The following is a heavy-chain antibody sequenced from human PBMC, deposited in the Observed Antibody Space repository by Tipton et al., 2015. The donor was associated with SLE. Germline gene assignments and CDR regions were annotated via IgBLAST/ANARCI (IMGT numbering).Heavy chain of an antibody. CDR1: GYSISSGYY. CDR3: ARGRSTSLPMDV. J-gene: IGHJ6*03. Sequence: LRLSCTVSGYSISSGYYWGWIRQPPGKGLEWIGSIYHSGSTYYNPSLKSRVTISVDTSKNQFSLKLSSVTAADTAVYYCARGRSTSLPMDVWGKGTTVTVSS. CDR2: IYHSGST. D-gene: IGHD2-2*01. V-gene: IGHV4-38-2*02.